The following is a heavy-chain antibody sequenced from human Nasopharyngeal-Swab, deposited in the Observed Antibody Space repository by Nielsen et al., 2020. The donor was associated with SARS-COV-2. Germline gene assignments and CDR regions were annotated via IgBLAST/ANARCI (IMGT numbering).Heavy chain of an antibody. CDR2: ISYDGSNK. D-gene: IGHD5-12*01. Sequence: GGSRELSFAAFGFTFISNGWHWVRQAPGKGLEWVAVISYDGSNKYYADSVKGRFTISRDNSKNTLYLQMNSLRAEDTAVYYCAKGGDYSGYDYEVDYWGQGTLVTVSS. CDR1: GFTFISNG. J-gene: IGHJ4*02. CDR3: AKGGDYSGYDYEVDY. V-gene: IGHV3-30*18.